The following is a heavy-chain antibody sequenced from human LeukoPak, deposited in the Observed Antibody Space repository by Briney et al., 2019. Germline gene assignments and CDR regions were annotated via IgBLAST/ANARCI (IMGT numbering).Heavy chain of an antibody. Sequence: GGSLRLSCAASGFTFSDYSMNWVRQAPGKGLEWVASVNTVNSYIYYADSMRGRFTISRDNAKNSLFLQMNSLRAEDTAVYYCARLRRNSDRSDFFYYYDHWGQGTLVTVSS. CDR1: GFTFSDYS. V-gene: IGHV3-21*01. CDR2: VNTVNSYI. D-gene: IGHD3-22*01. J-gene: IGHJ4*02. CDR3: ARLRRNSDRSDFFYYYDH.